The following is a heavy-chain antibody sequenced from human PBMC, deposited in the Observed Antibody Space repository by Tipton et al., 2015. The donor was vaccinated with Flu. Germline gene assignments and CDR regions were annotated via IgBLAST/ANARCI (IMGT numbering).Heavy chain of an antibody. Sequence: QVQLVQSGGGVVQPGRSLRLSCAASGFTFSNFAMHWVRQAPGKGLEWVAGVWYDGTNEYYADSVKGRFTISRDNSKNTLYLQMNSLRAEDTAVYYCARGYDILTDGCGYFDYWGQGTLVTVSS. CDR3: ARGYDILTDGCGYFDY. D-gene: IGHD3-9*01. CDR2: VWYDGTNE. J-gene: IGHJ4*02. CDR1: GFTFSNFA. V-gene: IGHV3-33*01.